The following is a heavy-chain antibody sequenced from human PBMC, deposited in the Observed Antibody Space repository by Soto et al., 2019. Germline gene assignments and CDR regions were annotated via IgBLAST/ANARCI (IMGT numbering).Heavy chain of an antibody. J-gene: IGHJ4*02. Sequence: PSETLSLTCTVSGGSISSYYWSWIRQPPGKGLEWIGYIYYSGSTNYNPSLKSRVTISVDTSKNQFSLKLSSVTAADTAVYYCARDQDGHNPYYFDYWGQGTLVTVSS. CDR2: IYYSGST. V-gene: IGHV4-59*01. CDR1: GGSISSYY. CDR3: ARDQDGHNPYYFDY.